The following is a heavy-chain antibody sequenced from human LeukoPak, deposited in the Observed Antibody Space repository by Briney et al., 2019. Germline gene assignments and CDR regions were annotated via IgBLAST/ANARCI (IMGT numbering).Heavy chain of an antibody. J-gene: IGHJ3*02. Sequence: GGSLRLSCAASGFTFSSYGMHWVRQAPGKGLEWVAVIWYDGSNKYYADSVKGRFTISRDNSKNTLYLQMNSLRAEDTAVYYCARGRKTAHDAFDIWGQGTMVTVSS. CDR2: IWYDGSNK. CDR1: GFTFSSYG. CDR3: ARGRKTAHDAFDI. V-gene: IGHV3-33*01. D-gene: IGHD5-24*01.